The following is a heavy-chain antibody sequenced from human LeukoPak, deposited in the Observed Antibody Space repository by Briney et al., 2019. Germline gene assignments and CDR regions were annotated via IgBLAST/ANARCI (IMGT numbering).Heavy chain of an antibody. CDR1: GGSISSGGYY. CDR2: MYTSGNT. Sequence: SETLSLTCTVSGGSISSGGYYWSWIRQPAGKGLEWIGRMYTSGNTNYNPSLKSRATISVDTSKNQFSLELSSVTAADTAVYYCARGPIAARPPGLDYWGQGTLVTVSS. CDR3: ARGPIAARPPGLDY. D-gene: IGHD6-6*01. J-gene: IGHJ4*02. V-gene: IGHV4-61*02.